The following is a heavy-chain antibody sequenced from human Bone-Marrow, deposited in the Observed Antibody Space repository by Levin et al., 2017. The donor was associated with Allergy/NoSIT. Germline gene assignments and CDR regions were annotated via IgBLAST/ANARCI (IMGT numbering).Heavy chain of an antibody. CDR1: GGTFRNFA. D-gene: IGHD1-26*01. J-gene: IGHJ3*02. CDR3: ARDLVGSTTGAFDI. CDR2: IIPLFGTT. Sequence: SVKVSCKASGGTFRNFAISWVRQAPGQGLVWMGGIIPLFGTTTYAQKYQGRLTITADESTSTAYMDLSSLRSEDTAVYYCARDLVGSTTGAFDIWGQGTMVTVSS. V-gene: IGHV1-69*13.